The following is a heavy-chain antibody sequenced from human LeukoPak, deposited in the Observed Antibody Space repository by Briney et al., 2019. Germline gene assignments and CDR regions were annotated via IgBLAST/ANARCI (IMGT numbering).Heavy chain of an antibody. Sequence: PSETLSLTCTVSGGSISSYYWSWIRQPPGKGLEWIGYIYYSGSANYNPSPKSRVTISVDTSKNQFSLKLSSVTAADTAEYYCAREYYDILTGYYRFDYWGQGTLVTVSS. D-gene: IGHD3-9*01. J-gene: IGHJ4*02. V-gene: IGHV4-59*01. CDR1: GGSISSYY. CDR2: IYYSGSA. CDR3: AREYYDILTGYYRFDY.